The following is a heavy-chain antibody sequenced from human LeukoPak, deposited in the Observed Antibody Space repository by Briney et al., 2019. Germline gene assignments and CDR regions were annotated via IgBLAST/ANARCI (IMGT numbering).Heavy chain of an antibody. V-gene: IGHV3-23*01. CDR1: GFTFSSYG. D-gene: IGHD3-10*01. Sequence: GGSLRLSCAASGFTFSSYGMSWVRQAPGKGLEWVSAISGSGGSTYYADSVKGRFTISRDNSKNTLYLQMNSLRAEDTAVYYCAKDRAMVRGVIGRAAFDYWGQGTLVTVSS. J-gene: IGHJ4*02. CDR2: ISGSGGST. CDR3: AKDRAMVRGVIGRAAFDY.